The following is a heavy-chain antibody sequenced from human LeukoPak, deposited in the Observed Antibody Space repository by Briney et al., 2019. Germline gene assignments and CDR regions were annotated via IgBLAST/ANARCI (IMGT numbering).Heavy chain of an antibody. Sequence: GASVKVSCKASGGTFSSYAISWVRQAPGQGLEWMGGIIPIFGTANYAQKFQGRVTITTDESTSTAYMELSSLRSEDTAVYYCATYSGSHYPFDYWGQGTLVTVSS. V-gene: IGHV1-69*05. D-gene: IGHD1-26*01. CDR3: ATYSGSHYPFDY. J-gene: IGHJ4*02. CDR1: GGTFSSYA. CDR2: IIPIFGTA.